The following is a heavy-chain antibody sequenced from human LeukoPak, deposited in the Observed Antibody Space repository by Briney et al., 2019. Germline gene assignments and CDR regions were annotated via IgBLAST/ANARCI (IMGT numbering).Heavy chain of an antibody. CDR2: IKQDGSEK. V-gene: IGHV3-7*01. J-gene: IGHJ3*02. Sequence: GGSLRLSCAASGFTFSSYWMSYVRQPPGKGLEWVANIKQDGSEKYYVDSVKGRFTISRDNAKNSLYLQMNSLRAEDTAVYYCAREYCSGGSCYSSLDAFDIWGQGTMVTVSS. CDR1: GFTFSSYW. CDR3: AREYCSGGSCYSSLDAFDI. D-gene: IGHD2-15*01.